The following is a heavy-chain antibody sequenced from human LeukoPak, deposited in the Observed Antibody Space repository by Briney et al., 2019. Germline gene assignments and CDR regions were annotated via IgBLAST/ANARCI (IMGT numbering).Heavy chain of an antibody. D-gene: IGHD4-17*01. CDR1: GFTVSSNY. J-gene: IGHJ6*02. V-gene: IGHV3-66*01. CDR3: ASFSATVTTTGYYGMDV. Sequence: GGSLRLSCAASGFTVSSNYMSWVRQAPGKGLEWVSVIYSGGSTYYADSVEGRFTISRDNSKNTLYLQMDSLRAEDTAVYYCASFSATVTTTGYYGMDVWGQGTTVTVSS. CDR2: IYSGGST.